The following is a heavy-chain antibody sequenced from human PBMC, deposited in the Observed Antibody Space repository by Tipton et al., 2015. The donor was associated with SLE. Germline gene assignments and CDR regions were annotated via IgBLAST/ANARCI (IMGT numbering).Heavy chain of an antibody. CDR2: IRFDGSNQ. CDR3: VKDYVVSPTPDYHYGLDV. D-gene: IGHD5/OR15-5a*01. Sequence: SLRLSCVASGFTFTNYGLHWVRQAPGKDLEWVAFIRFDGSNQFYADSVKGRFTISRDNSKTTLFLQMNSLRVEDTARYYCVKDYVVSPTPDYHYGLDVWGHGTTVIVSS. CDR1: GFTFTNYG. V-gene: IGHV3-30*02. J-gene: IGHJ6*02.